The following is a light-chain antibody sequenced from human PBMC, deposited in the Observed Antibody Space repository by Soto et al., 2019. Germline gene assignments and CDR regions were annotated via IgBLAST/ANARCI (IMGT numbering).Light chain of an antibody. CDR1: QSVSSSF. J-gene: IGKJ1*01. CDR2: GAS. V-gene: IGKV3-20*01. Sequence: EIVLTQSPGTLSLSPGERATLSCRASQSVSSSFLAWYQQKPGQAPRLLIYGASTRTTSIPDRFSGGGSGSDFTLTIGRLEPEDSAVYYCQYYGASSWTFGQGTKVEI. CDR3: QYYGASSWT.